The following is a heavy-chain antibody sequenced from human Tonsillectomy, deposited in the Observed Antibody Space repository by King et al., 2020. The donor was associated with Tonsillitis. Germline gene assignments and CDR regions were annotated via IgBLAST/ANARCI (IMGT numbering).Heavy chain of an antibody. CDR3: ASTHCGGDCYSTPSYYYGMDV. J-gene: IGHJ6*02. V-gene: IGHV3-48*02. CDR1: GFTFSSYS. D-gene: IGHD2-21*02. CDR2: ISSSSSTI. Sequence: VQLVESGGGLVQPGGSLRLSCAASGFTFSSYSMNWVRQAPGKGLEWVSYISSSSSTIYYADSVKGRFTISRDNAKNSLYLQMNSLRDEDTAVYYCASTHCGGDCYSTPSYYYGMDVWGQGTTVTVSS.